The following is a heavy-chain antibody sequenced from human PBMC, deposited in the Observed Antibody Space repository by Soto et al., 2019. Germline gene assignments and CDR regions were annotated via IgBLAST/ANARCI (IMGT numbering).Heavy chain of an antibody. CDR3: ARVRYCSSTSCYSLPYYYYYYGMDV. V-gene: IGHV1-69*13. CDR2: IIPIFGTA. CDR1: GGTFSSYA. Sequence: SVKVSCKASGGTFSSYAISWVRQAPGQGLEWMGGIIPIFGTANYAQKSQGRVTITADESTSTAYMELSSLRSEDTAVYYCARVRYCSSTSCYSLPYYYYYYGMDVWGQGTTVTVSS. J-gene: IGHJ6*02. D-gene: IGHD2-2*01.